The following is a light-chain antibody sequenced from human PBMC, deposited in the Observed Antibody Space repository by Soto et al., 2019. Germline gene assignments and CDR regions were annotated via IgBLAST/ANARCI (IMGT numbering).Light chain of an antibody. Sequence: QPVLTQSPSASASLGASVKLTCTLSSGHSNYAIAWHQQQPEKGPRYLMKVNSGGSHIKGDGIPDRFSGSSSGAERYLFISSLQSEDEADYYCQIWGTGSASVVFGGGTQLTVL. CDR2: VNSGGSH. CDR3: QIWGTGSASVV. V-gene: IGLV4-69*01. CDR1: SGHSNYA. J-gene: IGLJ7*01.